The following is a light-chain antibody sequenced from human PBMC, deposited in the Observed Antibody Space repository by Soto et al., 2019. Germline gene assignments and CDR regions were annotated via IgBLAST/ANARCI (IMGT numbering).Light chain of an antibody. V-gene: IGKV3-11*01. CDR1: QYINTR. Sequence: EIVLTQSPATLSSFPGDRVTLSCRASQYINTRLAWYQHRPGQAPRLLIYQTSIRAAGIPARFSASGTGTDFTLTISDVQPEEFAVYDCHQRQSWPRTVGQGTKGDIK. CDR3: HQRQSWPRT. CDR2: QTS. J-gene: IGKJ1*01.